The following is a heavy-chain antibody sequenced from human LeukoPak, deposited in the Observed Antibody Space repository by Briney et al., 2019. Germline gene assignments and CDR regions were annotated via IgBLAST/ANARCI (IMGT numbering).Heavy chain of an antibody. CDR1: GFTFSSYG. Sequence: GGSLRLSCAASGFTFSSYGMHWVRQAPGKGLEWVAVISYDGSNKYYADSVKGRFTISRDNSKNTLYLQMNSLRAEDTAVYYCAKVSRIAARYYYGMDVWGQGTTVTASS. V-gene: IGHV3-30*18. CDR3: AKVSRIAARYYYGMDV. D-gene: IGHD6-6*01. J-gene: IGHJ6*02. CDR2: ISYDGSNK.